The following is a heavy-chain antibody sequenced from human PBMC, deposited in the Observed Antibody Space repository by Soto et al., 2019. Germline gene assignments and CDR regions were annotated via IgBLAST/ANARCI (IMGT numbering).Heavy chain of an antibody. V-gene: IGHV2-5*02. Sequence: QITLNESGPTVVRPTETLTLTCSFSGFSLTTSGVGVGWIRQSPGKAPEWLALIYWDDDKRYSASLKSRLTSTKDTAKNQVVLTVSDLDPTDTATYYCAHRVLRTVFGLVTTTAIYFGVWGQGTPVAVSS. CDR2: IYWDDDK. CDR1: GFSLTTSGVG. D-gene: IGHD3-3*01. CDR3: AHRVLRTVFGLVTTTAIYFGV. J-gene: IGHJ4*02.